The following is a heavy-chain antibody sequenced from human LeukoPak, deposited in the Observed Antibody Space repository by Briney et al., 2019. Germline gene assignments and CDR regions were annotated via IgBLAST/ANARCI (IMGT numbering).Heavy chain of an antibody. V-gene: IGHV4-34*01. CDR3: ARFRRPSGEDH. Sequence: SETLSLTCAVCGGSFSGYYWSWIRQPPGKGLEWIGEINHCGSTNYSPSLKSRVTISVDTSKNQFSLKLSSVTAADTAVYYCARFRRPSGEDHWGQGTLVTVSS. J-gene: IGHJ4*02. CDR1: GGSFSGYY. D-gene: IGHD3-16*01. CDR2: INHCGST.